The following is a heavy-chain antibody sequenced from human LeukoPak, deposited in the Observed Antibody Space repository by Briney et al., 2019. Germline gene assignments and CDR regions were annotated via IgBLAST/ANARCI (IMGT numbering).Heavy chain of an antibody. Sequence: PGGSLRLSCAGSGFTSSRYSMNWFRQAPGKGLERVSSISSSSSYIFYADSVKGRFTIARDNANNSLYLQMSSLRAEDTAVYYCARDAQWLVPEGYYFYMDVWGKGTTVTVSS. CDR3: ARDAQWLVPEGYYFYMDV. CDR2: ISSSSSYI. CDR1: GFTSSRYS. J-gene: IGHJ6*03. D-gene: IGHD6-19*01. V-gene: IGHV3-21*01.